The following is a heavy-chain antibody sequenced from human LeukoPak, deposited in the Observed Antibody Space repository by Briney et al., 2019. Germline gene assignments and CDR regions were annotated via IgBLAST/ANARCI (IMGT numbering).Heavy chain of an antibody. CDR2: IKQDGSEK. V-gene: IGHV3-7*01. Sequence: PGGSLRLSCAASGFTFSSYWMSWVRQAPGKGLEWVANIKQDGSEKYYVDSVKGRFTISRDNAKNSLYLQMNSLRAEDTAVYYCARHYYVFWSGYYTQNFYFDYWGQGTLVTVSS. J-gene: IGHJ4*02. D-gene: IGHD3-3*01. CDR3: ARHYYVFWSGYYTQNFYFDY. CDR1: GFTFSSYW.